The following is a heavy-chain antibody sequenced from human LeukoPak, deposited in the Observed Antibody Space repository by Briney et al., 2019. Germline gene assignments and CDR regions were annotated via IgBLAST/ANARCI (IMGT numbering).Heavy chain of an antibody. CDR1: GFIVSSNY. V-gene: IGHV3-53*01. J-gene: IGHJ4*02. Sequence: GGSLRLSCSASGFIVSSNYMNWVRQTPGKGLEWVSVIYTDGSTYYADSVKGRFTISRDISRNTVHLQMNSLRAGDTAVYYCARDPHGYNSYFDYWGQGTLVTVSS. CDR2: IYTDGST. CDR3: ARDPHGYNSYFDY. D-gene: IGHD5-24*01.